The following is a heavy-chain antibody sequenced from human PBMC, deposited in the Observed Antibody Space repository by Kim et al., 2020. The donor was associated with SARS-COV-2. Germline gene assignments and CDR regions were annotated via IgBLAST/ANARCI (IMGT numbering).Heavy chain of an antibody. V-gene: IGHV1-18*01. Sequence: ASVKVSCKASGYTFTSYGISWVRQAPGQGLEWMGWISAYNGNTNYAQKLQGRVTMTTDTSTSTAYMELRSLRSDDTAVYYCARVGLLLHDYGDGGNIDYWGQGTLVTVSS. J-gene: IGHJ4*02. CDR2: ISAYNGNT. D-gene: IGHD4-17*01. CDR1: GYTFTSYG. CDR3: ARVGLLLHDYGDGGNIDY.